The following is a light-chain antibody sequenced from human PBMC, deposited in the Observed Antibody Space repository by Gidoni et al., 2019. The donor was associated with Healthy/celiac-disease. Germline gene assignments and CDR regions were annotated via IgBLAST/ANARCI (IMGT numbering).Light chain of an antibody. CDR2: EVS. J-gene: IGLJ1*01. CDR3: SSYTSSSPRV. Sequence: QSALTQPASVSGSPGQSITIYCTGTSSDVGGYNYVSWYQQHPGKAPKLMIYEVSNRPSGVPDRFSGSKSGNTASLTISGLQAEDEADYYCSSYTSSSPRVFGTGTKVTVL. CDR1: SSDVGGYNY. V-gene: IGLV2-14*01.